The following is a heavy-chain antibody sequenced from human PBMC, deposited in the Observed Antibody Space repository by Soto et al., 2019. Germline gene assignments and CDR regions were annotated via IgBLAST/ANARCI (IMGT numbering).Heavy chain of an antibody. CDR2: ISGSGGST. CDR1: GFTFSSYA. V-gene: IGHV3-23*01. CDR3: ANRDPAPYGMDV. D-gene: IGHD2-21*02. Sequence: EVQLLESGGGLVQPGGSLRLSCAASGFTFSSYAMSWVRQAPGKGLEWVSAISGSGGSTYYADSVKGRFTISRDNSKNTLYLQMNSLRAEDTAVYYWANRDPAPYGMDVWGQGTTVTVSS. J-gene: IGHJ6*02.